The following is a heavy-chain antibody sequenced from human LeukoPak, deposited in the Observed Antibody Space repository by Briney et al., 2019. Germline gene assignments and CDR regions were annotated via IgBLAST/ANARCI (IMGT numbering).Heavy chain of an antibody. D-gene: IGHD2-2*03. J-gene: IGHJ4*02. Sequence: PGGSLRLSCAASGFTFSSYGMHWVRQAPGKGLEWVAFIRYDGSNKYYADSVKGRFTISRDNSKNTLYLQMNSLRAEDTAVYYCAKDPPGYCSSTSCSPGGFDYWGQGTLVTVSS. CDR1: GFTFSSYG. CDR3: AKDPPGYCSSTSCSPGGFDY. CDR2: IRYDGSNK. V-gene: IGHV3-30*02.